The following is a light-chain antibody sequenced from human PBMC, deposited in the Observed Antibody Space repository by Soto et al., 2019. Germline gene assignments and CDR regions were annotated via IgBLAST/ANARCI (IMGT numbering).Light chain of an antibody. CDR2: AAS. CDR1: QTVRRY. Sequence: DTQMTQSPSSLSASVGDRVTITCRASQTVRRYLNWYQQKPGKAPTLIIYAASTLESAVPPRFSGAGSETEFTLTINGLQPDDFATYYCQQTFSTPITFGQGTRLE. J-gene: IGKJ5*01. CDR3: QQTFSTPIT. V-gene: IGKV1-39*01.